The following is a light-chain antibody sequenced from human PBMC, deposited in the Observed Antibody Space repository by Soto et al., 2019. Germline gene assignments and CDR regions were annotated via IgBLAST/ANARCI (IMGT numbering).Light chain of an antibody. J-gene: IGKJ2*01. CDR3: QHRIDWPLYT. CDR2: EAS. V-gene: IGKV3-11*01. CDR1: QSIRNN. Sequence: EIVLTQSPGTLSLSPGERATLSCRASQSIRNNLAWYQQKPGQAPRLLIYEASYRATGIPTRFSGSGSGTDFTLTISSVEPEDFAVYYCQHRIDWPLYTFGQGTKLEIK.